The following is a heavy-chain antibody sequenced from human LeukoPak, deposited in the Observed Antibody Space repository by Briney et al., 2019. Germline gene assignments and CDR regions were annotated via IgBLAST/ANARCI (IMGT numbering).Heavy chain of an antibody. J-gene: IGHJ4*02. Sequence: ASVKVSCKASGYSFIVYYVHWLRQAPGQGLEWMGWINPRSGDTHYAQQFQGRLTMTTDTSLSTAYMELSRLTSDDTAVYFCARDWGLRYSQGGLDYWGQGTLVTVSS. D-gene: IGHD3-9*01. CDR3: ARDWGLRYSQGGLDY. CDR2: INPRSGDT. V-gene: IGHV1-2*02. CDR1: GYSFIVYY.